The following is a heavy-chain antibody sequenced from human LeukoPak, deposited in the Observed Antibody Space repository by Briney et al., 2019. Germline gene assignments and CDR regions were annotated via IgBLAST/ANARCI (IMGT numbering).Heavy chain of an antibody. CDR2: SSASGGDT. CDR1: GFTFSGYA. Sequence: GGSLRLSCAASGFTFSGYAMSWVRQAPGKGLEWVSSSSASGGDTYYADSVKGRFTIYRDNSRNTLYLQLHSLRAEDTAIYYCARAGANWFDPWGQGSLVTVSS. V-gene: IGHV3-23*01. J-gene: IGHJ5*02. D-gene: IGHD6-19*01. CDR3: ARAGANWFDP.